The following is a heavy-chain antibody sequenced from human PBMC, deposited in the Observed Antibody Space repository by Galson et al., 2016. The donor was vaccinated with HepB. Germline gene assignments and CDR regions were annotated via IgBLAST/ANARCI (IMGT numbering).Heavy chain of an antibody. CDR3: AKEKVGGGLADY. CDR2: GDNT. V-gene: IGHV3-23*01. D-gene: IGHD1-26*01. J-gene: IGHJ4*02. Sequence: GDNTYYADSVEGRFTISRDSSKNTVYLHMNRLRAEDTAVYYCAKEKVGGGLADYWGQGTLVTVSS.